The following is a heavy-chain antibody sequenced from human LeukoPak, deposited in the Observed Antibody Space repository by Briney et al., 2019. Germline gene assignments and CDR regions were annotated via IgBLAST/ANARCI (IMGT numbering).Heavy chain of an antibody. V-gene: IGHV1-2*02. CDR1: GYTFTGYY. CDR2: INPNSGDT. CDR3: ARASDPWLQLT. D-gene: IGHD5-24*01. Sequence: ASVQVSCKASGYTFTGYYLHWVRQAPGQGLEWMGWINPNSGDTNYAQKFQGRVTMTRDTSISTAYMELTGLTSDDTAVYYCARASDPWLQLTWGQGTLVTVSS. J-gene: IGHJ5*02.